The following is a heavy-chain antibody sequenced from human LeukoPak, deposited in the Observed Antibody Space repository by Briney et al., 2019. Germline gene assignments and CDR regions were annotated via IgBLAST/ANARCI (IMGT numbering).Heavy chain of an antibody. Sequence: ASVKVSCKASGYTFTTYAMNWVRQAPGQGLEWMGWINTNTGNPTYAQGFTGRFVFSLDTSVSTAYLQISSLKAEDTAVYYCARDRADHDFWSVGNYYYYGMYVWGQGTTVTFSS. J-gene: IGHJ6*02. CDR2: INTNTGNP. CDR1: GYTFTTYA. D-gene: IGHD3-3*01. CDR3: ARDRADHDFWSVGNYYYYGMYV. V-gene: IGHV7-4-1*02.